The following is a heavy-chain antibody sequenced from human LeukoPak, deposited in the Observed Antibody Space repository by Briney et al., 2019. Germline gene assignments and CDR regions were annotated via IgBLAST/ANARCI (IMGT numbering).Heavy chain of an antibody. J-gene: IGHJ6*03. CDR3: ARHDLGLVAGAPIEYYYYMDV. Sequence: GGSLRLSCAASGFTFSSYSMNWVRQAPGKGLEWVSSISSSSSYIYYADSVKGRFTISRDNAKNSLYLQMNSLRAEDTAVYYRARHDLGLVAGAPIEYYYYMDVWGKGTTVTISS. D-gene: IGHD6-19*01. V-gene: IGHV3-21*01. CDR1: GFTFSSYS. CDR2: ISSSSSYI.